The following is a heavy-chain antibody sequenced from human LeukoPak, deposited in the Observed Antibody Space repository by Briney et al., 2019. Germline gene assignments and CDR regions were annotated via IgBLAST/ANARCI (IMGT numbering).Heavy chain of an antibody. CDR1: GFTFSSYA. V-gene: IGHV3-23*01. CDR2: ISGSGDTT. Sequence: GGSLRLSCAASGFTFSSYAMNWVRQAPGKGLEWVSFISGSGDTTYYADSVKGRFTVSRDNAKNTLSLQMNTLRAEDTAVYYCARDLVLGSGSYDLWGQGALVTVS. D-gene: IGHD3-10*01. CDR3: ARDLVLGSGSYDL. J-gene: IGHJ4*02.